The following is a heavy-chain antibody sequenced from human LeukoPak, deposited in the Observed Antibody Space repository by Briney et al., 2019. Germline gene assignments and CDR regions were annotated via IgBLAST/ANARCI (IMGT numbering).Heavy chain of an antibody. Sequence: PSETLSLACTVSGGSVSSSSYYWGWIRQPPGKGLEWIGSIYYSGSTYYNPSLKSRVTISVDTSKNQFSLKLSSVTAADTAVYYCARGSRHAWFGELLFDYWGQGTLVTVSS. CDR2: IYYSGST. CDR3: ARGSRHAWFGELLFDY. CDR1: GGSVSSSSYY. J-gene: IGHJ4*02. V-gene: IGHV4-39*07. D-gene: IGHD3-10*01.